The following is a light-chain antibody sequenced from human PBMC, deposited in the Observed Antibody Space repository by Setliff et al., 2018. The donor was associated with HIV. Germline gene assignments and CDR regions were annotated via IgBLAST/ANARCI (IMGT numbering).Light chain of an antibody. CDR2: EVI. J-gene: IGLJ1*01. Sequence: QSALAQPASVSGSPGQSITISCTGTSNDVGAYNLVSWYQQSPGEGPKLLISEVIQRPSGVSNRFSASKSGNTASLTISGLQAEDEGDHYCCSYAGRSSSFYVFGTGTKVTVL. CDR3: CSYAGRSSSFYV. V-gene: IGLV2-23*02. CDR1: SNDVGAYNL.